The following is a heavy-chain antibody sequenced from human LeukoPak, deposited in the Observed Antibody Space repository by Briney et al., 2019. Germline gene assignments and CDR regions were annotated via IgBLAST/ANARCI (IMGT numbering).Heavy chain of an antibody. CDR2: IYHSGST. J-gene: IGHJ4*02. Sequence: PSETLSLTCTVSGGSISSGGYYWSWIRQPPGKGLEWIGYIYHSGSTYYNPSLKSRVTISVDRSKNQFSLKLSSVTAADTAVYYCARDVVGDSSPGYWGQGTLVTVSS. D-gene: IGHD6-13*01. V-gene: IGHV4-30-2*01. CDR1: GGSISSGGYY. CDR3: ARDVVGDSSPGY.